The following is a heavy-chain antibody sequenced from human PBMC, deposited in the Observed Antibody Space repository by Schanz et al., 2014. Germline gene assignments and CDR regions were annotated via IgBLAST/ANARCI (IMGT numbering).Heavy chain of an antibody. CDR1: GFTFSSYA. D-gene: IGHD2-2*01. CDR2: ISSSGSYI. Sequence: EVQLLESGGGLVQPGGSLRLSCAASGFTFSSYAMSWVRQAPGKGLEWVSSISSSGSYIYYADSVKGRFTMSRDNSKNTLYLQMNSLRAEDTAVYYCAKDLLYGAPMPLNHLDYWGQGTLVTVSS. CDR3: AKDLLYGAPMPLNHLDY. J-gene: IGHJ4*02. V-gene: IGHV3-23*01.